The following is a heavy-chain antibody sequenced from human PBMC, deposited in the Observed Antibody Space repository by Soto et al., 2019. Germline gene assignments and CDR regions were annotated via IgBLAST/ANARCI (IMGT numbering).Heavy chain of an antibody. D-gene: IGHD2-15*01. CDR3: ARDPVYCSGGSCYSTIWFDP. V-gene: IGHV1-3*01. CDR2: INAGNGNT. CDR1: GYTFTSYA. Sequence: ASVKVSCKASGYTFTSYAMHWVRQAPGQRLEWMGWINAGNGNTKYSQKFQGRVTITRDTSASTAYMELSSLRSEDMAVYYCARDPVYCSGGSCYSTIWFDPWGQGTLVTVPS. J-gene: IGHJ5*02.